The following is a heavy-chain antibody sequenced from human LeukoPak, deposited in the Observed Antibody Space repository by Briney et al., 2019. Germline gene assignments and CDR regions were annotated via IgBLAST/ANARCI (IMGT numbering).Heavy chain of an antibody. CDR1: GGSFSGYY. J-gene: IGHJ4*02. CDR3: ARHVHVSMIVVILSDYFDY. D-gene: IGHD3-22*01. Sequence: PSETLSLTCAVYGGSFSGYYWSWIRQPLGKGLEWIGEISHTGSINYNPSLKSRVTISADTSKNQFSLRLSSVTAADTAVYYCARHVHVSMIVVILSDYFDYWGRGTLVSVSS. CDR2: ISHTGSI. V-gene: IGHV4-34*01.